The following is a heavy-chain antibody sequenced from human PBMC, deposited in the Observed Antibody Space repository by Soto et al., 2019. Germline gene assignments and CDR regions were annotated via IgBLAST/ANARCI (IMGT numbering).Heavy chain of an antibody. CDR1: GFTFSSYG. J-gene: IGHJ6*02. CDR3: ARKGCSSTSCYFDFGMDV. V-gene: IGHV3-33*01. CDR2: IWYEGSNK. D-gene: IGHD2-2*01. Sequence: QVQLVESGGGVVQPGRSLRLSCAASGFTFSSYGMHWVRQAPGKGLEWVAVIWYEGSNKYYADSVKGRFTISRDNSKNTLYLQMNSLRAEDTAVYYCARKGCSSTSCYFDFGMDVWGQGTTVTVSS.